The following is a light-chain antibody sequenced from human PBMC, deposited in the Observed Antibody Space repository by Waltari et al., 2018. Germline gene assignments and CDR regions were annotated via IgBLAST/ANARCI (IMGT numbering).Light chain of an antibody. CDR1: SSDVGGYNL. J-gene: IGLJ2*01. V-gene: IGLV2-14*03. CDR2: DVI. Sequence: QSALTQPASVSGSPGQSITISCTGTSSDVGGYNLVSWYQQHPGKAPKLMIYDVINRPSGVSNRFSGSKSGNTASLTISGLQAEDEADYYCSSYAGSSTLVVFGAGTKLTVL. CDR3: SSYAGSSTLVV.